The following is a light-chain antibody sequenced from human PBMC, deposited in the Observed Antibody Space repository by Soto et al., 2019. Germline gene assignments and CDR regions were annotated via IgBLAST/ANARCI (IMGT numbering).Light chain of an antibody. Sequence: SYELTQPPSVSVAPGQTARITCGGENIGGKSVHWYQQKPDQAPVLVVYDDSDRPSGIPERFSGSNSGNTATLTISRVEAGDEADYFCQVWDTSSDHPVFGGGTKLTVL. CDR3: QVWDTSSDHPV. CDR2: DDS. J-gene: IGLJ3*02. CDR1: NIGGKS. V-gene: IGLV3-21*02.